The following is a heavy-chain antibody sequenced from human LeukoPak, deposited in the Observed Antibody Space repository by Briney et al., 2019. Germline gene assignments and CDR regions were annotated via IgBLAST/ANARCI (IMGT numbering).Heavy chain of an antibody. CDR2: IKTKTDGGTT. CDR3: TTERYSGSSVDY. Sequence: GGSLRLSCAASGFTFSNAWMSWVRQAPGKGLEWVGRIKTKTDGGTTDYGAPVKGRFTISRDDSKNTLYLQMNSLKTEDTAVYYCTTERYSGSSVDYWGQGTLVTVTS. V-gene: IGHV3-15*01. CDR1: GFTFSNAW. D-gene: IGHD1-26*01. J-gene: IGHJ4*02.